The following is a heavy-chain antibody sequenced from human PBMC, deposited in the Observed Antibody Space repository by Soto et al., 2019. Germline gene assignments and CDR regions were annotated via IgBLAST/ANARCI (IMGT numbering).Heavy chain of an antibody. CDR1: GYTFTGYY. CDR3: ARGGDFWSGYYTEDYYYYYMDV. CDR2: INPNSGGT. V-gene: IGHV1-2*04. Sequence: EASVKVSCKASGYTFTGYYMHWVRQAPGQGLEWMGWINPNSGGTNYAQKFQGWVTMTTDTSTSTAYMELRSLRSDDTAVYYCARGGDFWSGYYTEDYYYYYMDVWGKGTTVTVSS. D-gene: IGHD3-3*01. J-gene: IGHJ6*03.